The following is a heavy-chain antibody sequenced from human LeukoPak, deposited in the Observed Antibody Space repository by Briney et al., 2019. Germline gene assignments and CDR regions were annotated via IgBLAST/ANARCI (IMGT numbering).Heavy chain of an antibody. CDR1: GYTFTGYY. J-gene: IGHJ4*02. D-gene: IGHD3-10*01. CDR3: AREGYYGSGSYYNGGGGLDY. Sequence: ASVKVSCKASGYTFTGYYIHWVRQAPRQGLEWMGRINPNNGGTNYAQKFQGWVTMTRDTSISIAYMELSRLRSDDTAVYYCAREGYYGSGSYYNGGGGLDYWGQGTLVTVSS. CDR2: INPNNGGT. V-gene: IGHV1-2*04.